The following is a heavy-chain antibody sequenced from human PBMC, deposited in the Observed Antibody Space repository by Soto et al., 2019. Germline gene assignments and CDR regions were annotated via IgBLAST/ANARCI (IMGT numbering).Heavy chain of an antibody. CDR3: ARLYSGYDNDAFDI. CDR2: MNPNSGNT. D-gene: IGHD5-12*01. Sequence: GASVQVSCKASGYTFTSYDINWVRQATGQGLEWMGWMNPNSGNTGYAQKFQGRVTMTRNTSISTAYMELSSLRSEDTAVYYCARLYSGYDNDAFDIWGQGTMVTVSS. CDR1: GYTFTSYD. J-gene: IGHJ3*02. V-gene: IGHV1-8*01.